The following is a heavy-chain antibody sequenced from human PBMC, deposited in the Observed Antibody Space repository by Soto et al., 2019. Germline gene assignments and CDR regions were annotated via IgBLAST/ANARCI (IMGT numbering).Heavy chain of an antibody. J-gene: IGHJ5*02. Sequence: SETLSITCTFSDVSISSNYWSCIRHPPGKGLEWIGYIYYSGRTNYNPSLKSRVTISVDTSKNQFSLKLSSVTAADTAGYYCARDQSWFDPWGQGTLGTV. V-gene: IGHV4-59*01. CDR2: IYYSGRT. CDR1: DVSISSNY. CDR3: ARDQSWFDP.